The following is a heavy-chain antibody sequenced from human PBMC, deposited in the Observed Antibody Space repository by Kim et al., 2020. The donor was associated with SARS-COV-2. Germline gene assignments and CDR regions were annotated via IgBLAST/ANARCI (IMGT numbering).Heavy chain of an antibody. CDR2: INAGNGNT. D-gene: IGHD5-18*01. J-gene: IGHJ6*02. CDR1: GYTFTSYA. V-gene: IGHV1-3*01. Sequence: ASVKVSCKASGYTFTSYAMHWVRQAPGQRLEWMGWINAGNGNTKYSQKFQGRVTITRDTSASTAYMELSSLRSEDTAVYYCARDRGRYSYGYAYYYYGMDVWGQGTTVTVSS. CDR3: ARDRGRYSYGYAYYYYGMDV.